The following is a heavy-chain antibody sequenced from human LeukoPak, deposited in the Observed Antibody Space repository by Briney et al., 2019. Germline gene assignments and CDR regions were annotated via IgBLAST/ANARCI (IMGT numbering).Heavy chain of an antibody. J-gene: IGHJ3*02. V-gene: IGHV3-53*01. CDR1: GFTVSSSY. CDR3: ARARLYNLNDDPAFDI. CDR2: IYRGGGT. D-gene: IGHD1-20*01. Sequence: GGSLRLSCAASGFTVSSSYLSWVRQAPGKGLEWVSLIYRGGGTYYADSVKGRFTISRDSSKNTLFLQMNSLRAEDTAVYYCARARLYNLNDDPAFDIWGQGTMVSVSS.